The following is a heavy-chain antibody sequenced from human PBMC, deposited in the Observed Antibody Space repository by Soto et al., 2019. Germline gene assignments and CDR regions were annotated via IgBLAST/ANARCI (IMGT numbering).Heavy chain of an antibody. CDR3: VREKQRGPAYYDFWSGYPDPLYGMDV. Sequence: PSETLSLTCAVYGGSFSGYYWSWIRQPPGKGLEWIGEINHSGSTNYNPSLKSRVTISVDTSKNQFSLKLSSVTAADTAVYYCVREKQRGPAYYDFWSGYPDPLYGMDVWGQGTTVTVSS. CDR2: INHSGST. J-gene: IGHJ6*02. D-gene: IGHD3-3*01. CDR1: GGSFSGYY. V-gene: IGHV4-34*01.